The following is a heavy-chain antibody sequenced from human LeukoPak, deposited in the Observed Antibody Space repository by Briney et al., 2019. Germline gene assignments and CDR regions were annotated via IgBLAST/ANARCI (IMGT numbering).Heavy chain of an antibody. D-gene: IGHD3-10*01. CDR3: ARDGSGTHYNVPLRH. Sequence: ASVKVSCKASGYTFSFYGVSWVRQAPGQGLEWMGWISAHNGDTYSAQKFQGRVTMTTDISKSTAYTELRSLRSDDTGVYYCARDGSGTHYNVPLRHWGQETRVSVSS. CDR2: ISAHNGDT. J-gene: IGHJ4*02. CDR1: GYTFSFYG. V-gene: IGHV1-18*04.